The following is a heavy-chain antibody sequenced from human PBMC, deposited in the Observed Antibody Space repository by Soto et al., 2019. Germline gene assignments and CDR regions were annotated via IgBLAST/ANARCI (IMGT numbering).Heavy chain of an antibody. CDR3: ANDQRGWYWCGGYFDY. J-gene: IGHJ4*02. V-gene: IGHV3-23*01. CDR2: ISGSGGST. D-gene: IGHD6-19*01. Sequence: EVQLLESGGGLVQPGGSLRLSCAASGFTFSSYAMSWVRQAPGKGLEWVSAISGSGGSTYYADSVKGRFTISRDNSKNTLYLQMNSLRAEDTAVYYCANDQRGWYWCGGYFDYWGQGTLVTVSS. CDR1: GFTFSSYA.